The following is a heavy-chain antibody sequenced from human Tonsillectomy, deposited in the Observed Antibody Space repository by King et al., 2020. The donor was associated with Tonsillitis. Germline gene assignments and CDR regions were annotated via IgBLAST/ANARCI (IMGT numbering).Heavy chain of an antibody. J-gene: IGHJ3*01. V-gene: IGHV4-61*01. D-gene: IGHD3-22*01. CDR1: GGSVNSGNTY. CDR3: ARDLLFYSDSHGQPQARKDAFAL. CDR2: IYYSGTT. Sequence: QLQESGPGLVKASETLSLTCTVSGGSVNSGNTYWTWIRQPPGKGLEWIGYIYYSGTTKYNPSLKSRVTISLDTSMNQFSLRLYSVTAADTAVYYCARDLLFYSDSHGQPQARKDAFALWGQGTMVTVSS.